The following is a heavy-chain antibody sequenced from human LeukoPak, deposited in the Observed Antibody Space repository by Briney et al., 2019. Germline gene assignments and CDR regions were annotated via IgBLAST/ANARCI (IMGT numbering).Heavy chain of an antibody. J-gene: IGHJ4*02. D-gene: IGHD3-22*01. CDR3: AKGGEIVVVITVHFDY. V-gene: IGHV3-23*01. CDR2: ISGSGGST. CDR1: GFTFSSYA. Sequence: PGGSLRLSCAASGFTFSSYAMSWVRQAPGKGLEWVSAISGSGGSTYYADSVKGRFTISRDNSKNTLYLQMYSLRAEDTAVYYCAKGGEIVVVITVHFDYWGQGTLVTVSS.